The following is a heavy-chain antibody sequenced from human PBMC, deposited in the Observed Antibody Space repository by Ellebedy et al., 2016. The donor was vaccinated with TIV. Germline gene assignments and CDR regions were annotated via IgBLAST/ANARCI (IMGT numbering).Heavy chain of an antibody. CDR2: IDWDDDT. V-gene: IGHV2-70*04. CDR3: ARISRDAFDV. Sequence: SGPTLVKPTETLTLTCTLSGLSVNSDGMRLVWIRQHPGKALEWLARIDWDDDTFYTKSLRTRLTISKDTSKNQVILTMTVMEPVDTATYYCARISRDAFDVWGQGAVVTVSS. CDR1: GLSVNSDGMR. J-gene: IGHJ3*01.